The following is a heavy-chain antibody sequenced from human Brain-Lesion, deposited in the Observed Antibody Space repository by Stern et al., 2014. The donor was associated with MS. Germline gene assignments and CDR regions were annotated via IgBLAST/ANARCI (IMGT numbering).Heavy chain of an antibody. Sequence: VQLVESGGGGVQPGRSLRLSCAASGFPFRHYGMHWVRQAPGTGLEWVAGISYDGSNKYYADSVKGRFTISRDNSKNTLYLQMHSLRTEDTAVYYCAKGRFPYYYDTSGYYAPLDYWGQGTLVTVSS. D-gene: IGHD3-22*01. CDR3: AKGRFPYYYDTSGYYAPLDY. CDR2: ISYDGSNK. V-gene: IGHV3-30*18. CDR1: GFPFRHYG. J-gene: IGHJ4*02.